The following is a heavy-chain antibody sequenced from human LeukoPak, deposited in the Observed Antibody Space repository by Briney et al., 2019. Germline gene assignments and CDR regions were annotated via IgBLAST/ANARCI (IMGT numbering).Heavy chain of an antibody. Sequence: SETLSLTCAVYVGSFSGYYWSGIRQPPGKGREGIGEINHSGSTNYNPSLKSRVTISVDTSKNQFSLKLSSVTAADTAVYYCARGSRRYSSSWYLNWGQGTLVTVSS. CDR2: INHSGST. CDR3: ARGSRRYSSSWYLN. D-gene: IGHD6-13*01. V-gene: IGHV4-34*01. J-gene: IGHJ4*02. CDR1: VGSFSGYY.